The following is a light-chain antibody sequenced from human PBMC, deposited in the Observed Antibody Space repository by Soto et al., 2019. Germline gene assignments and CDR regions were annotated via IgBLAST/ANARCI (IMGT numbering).Light chain of an antibody. V-gene: IGKV3-15*01. CDR1: QSVSTK. CDR2: GAS. CDR3: QQYKNWPHFT. Sequence: EIVMTQSPATLSVSPGERATLSCRASQSVSTKLAWYRHKPGQAPRLLIYGASTRATGIPARFSGSGSGTEFTLNINSLQSDDVAVYYCQQYKNWPHFTFGPGTTVDIK. J-gene: IGKJ3*01.